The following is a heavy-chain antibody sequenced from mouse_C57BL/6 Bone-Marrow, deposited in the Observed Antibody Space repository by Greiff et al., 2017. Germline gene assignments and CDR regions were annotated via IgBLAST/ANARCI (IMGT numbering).Heavy chain of an antibody. Sequence: VKVVESGPGLVAPSQSLSITCTVSGFSLTSYGVHWVRQPPGKGLEWLVVIWSDGSTTYNSALKSRLSISKDNSKSQVFLKMNSLQTDDTAMYYWARHYGSSYSAMDYWGQGTSVTVSS. CDR3: ARHYGSSYSAMDY. CDR1: GFSLTSYG. V-gene: IGHV2-6*03. CDR2: IWSDGST. D-gene: IGHD1-1*01. J-gene: IGHJ4*01.